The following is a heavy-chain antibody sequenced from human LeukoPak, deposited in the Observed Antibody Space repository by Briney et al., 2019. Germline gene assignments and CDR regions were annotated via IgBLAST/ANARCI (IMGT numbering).Heavy chain of an antibody. CDR1: GFTFGDHA. J-gene: IGHJ6*04. Sequence: GGSLRLSCTASGFTFGDHAMIWVRQAPGKGLVGLVFIRSKAYGGTTEYAASAKGRSTISRDDSKSIAYLHMNSLTPQDTAVYYCSRGPTQQWLYSGTDVGGKGTTVIVSS. D-gene: IGHD5-18*01. CDR3: SRGPTQQWLYSGTDV. CDR2: IRSKAYGGTT. V-gene: IGHV3-49*04.